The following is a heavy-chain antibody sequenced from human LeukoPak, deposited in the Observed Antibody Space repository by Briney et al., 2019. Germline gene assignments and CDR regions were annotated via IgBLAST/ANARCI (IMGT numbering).Heavy chain of an antibody. J-gene: IGHJ6*03. CDR1: GFTFSSYS. CDR2: IGSSSSYI. D-gene: IGHD3-3*01. V-gene: IGHV3-21*01. CDR3: ARDTPPYYDFWSGYYNYYYYYMDV. Sequence: PGGSLRLSCAASGFTFSSYSMNWVRQAPGKGLEWVSSIGSSSSYIYYADSVKGRFTISRDNAKNSLYLQMNSLRAEDTAVYYCARDTPPYYDFWSGYYNYYYYYMDVWGKGTTVTVSS.